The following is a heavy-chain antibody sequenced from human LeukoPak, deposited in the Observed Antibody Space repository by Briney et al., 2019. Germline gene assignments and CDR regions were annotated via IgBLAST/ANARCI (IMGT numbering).Heavy chain of an antibody. J-gene: IGHJ4*02. CDR1: GVTVSSNY. Sequence: GGSLRLSCEPSGVTVSSNYMSSVRQAPGKGLEWVSIIYSGGTTYYADSVKGRFAISRDNSKNTLYLQMNSLRADDTAVYYCARTLTYYYDSSGHYYFDYWGQGTLVTVSS. CDR3: ARTLTYYYDSSGHYYFDY. D-gene: IGHD3-22*01. CDR2: IYSGGTT. V-gene: IGHV3-66*01.